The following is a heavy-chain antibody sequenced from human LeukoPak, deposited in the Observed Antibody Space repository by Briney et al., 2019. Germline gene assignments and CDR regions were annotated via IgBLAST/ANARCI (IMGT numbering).Heavy chain of an antibody. J-gene: IGHJ4*02. CDR2: IRSKAYGGTT. D-gene: IGHD6-13*01. CDR1: GFTFGDYA. V-gene: IGHV3-49*03. Sequence: GRSLRLSCTASGFTFGDYAMSWFRQAPGKGLEWVGFIRSKAYGGTTEYAASVKGRFTISRDDSKSIAYLQMNSLKTEDTAVYYCTRGTLPLYSSSWIPWYFDYWGQGTLVTVSS. CDR3: TRGTLPLYSSSWIPWYFDY.